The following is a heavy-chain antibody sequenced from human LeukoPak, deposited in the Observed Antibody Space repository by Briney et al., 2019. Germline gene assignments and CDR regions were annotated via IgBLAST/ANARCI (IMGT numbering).Heavy chain of an antibody. CDR3: ARDKRTINTYYDFWSGYYPQSLDY. CDR1: GFTFSNYW. CDR2: ISSDGSTT. D-gene: IGHD3-3*01. J-gene: IGHJ4*02. Sequence: PGGSLRLSCAASGFTFSNYWMHWVRQAPGKGLVWVSRISSDGSTTNYVDSVKGRFTISRDNAKNSLYLQMNSLRAEDTAVYYCARDKRTINTYYDFWSGYYPQSLDYWGQGTLVTVSS. V-gene: IGHV3-74*01.